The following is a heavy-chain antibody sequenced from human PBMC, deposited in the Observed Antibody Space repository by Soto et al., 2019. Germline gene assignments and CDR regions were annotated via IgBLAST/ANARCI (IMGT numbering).Heavy chain of an antibody. CDR1: GFTFSSNL. CDR2: INSDGSIT. CDR3: ARGSSSWYVSFDY. V-gene: IGHV3-74*01. J-gene: IGHJ4*02. Sequence: LRLSCAASGFTFSSNLMHWVRQAPGKGLVWVSRINSDGSITSYADSVKGQFTISRDNAKNTLYLQMNSLSADDTAVYYCARGSSSWYVSFDYWGQGILVTVSS. D-gene: IGHD6-13*01.